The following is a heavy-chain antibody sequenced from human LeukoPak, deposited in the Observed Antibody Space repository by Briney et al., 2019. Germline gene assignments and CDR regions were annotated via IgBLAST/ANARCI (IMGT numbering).Heavy chain of an antibody. CDR2: INHSGST. V-gene: IGHV4-34*01. D-gene: IGHD3-10*01. CDR3: ARGHHGSWGAFQH. J-gene: IGHJ1*01. CDR1: GGSFSGYY. Sequence: SETLSLTCAVYGGSFSGYYWSWIRQPPGKGLEWIGEINHSGSTNYNPSLKSRVTISVDTSKNQFSLKLSSVTAADTAVYYCARGHHGSWGAFQHWGQGTLVTVSS.